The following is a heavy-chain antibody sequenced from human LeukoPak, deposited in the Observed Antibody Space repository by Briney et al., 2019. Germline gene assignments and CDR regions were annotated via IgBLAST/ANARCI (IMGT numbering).Heavy chain of an antibody. J-gene: IGHJ5*02. CDR2: INAGNGDT. D-gene: IGHD3-22*01. CDR3: ARDTGLGRYYDSSGYYSAGRWFDP. Sequence: ASVKVSCKASGYTFSSNAIHWERQAPGQRLEWMGWINAGNGDTKYSQKFQGRVTITRDTSASTAYMELSSLRSEDTAVYYCARDTGLGRYYDSSGYYSAGRWFDPWGQGTLVTVSS. CDR1: GYTFSSNA. V-gene: IGHV1-3*01.